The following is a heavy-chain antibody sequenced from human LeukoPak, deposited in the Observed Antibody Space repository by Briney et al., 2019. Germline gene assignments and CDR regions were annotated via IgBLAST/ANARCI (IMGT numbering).Heavy chain of an antibody. CDR2: ISSSGSAI. Sequence: PGGSLRLSCATSGFTFSNYGMNWVRQAPGKGLEWVSYISSSGSAIYYADSVKGRFTISRDNAKNSLYLQMNSLRAEDTAVYYCARDPTQWLRYGHFDYWGQGTLVTVSS. CDR3: ARDPTQWLRYGHFDY. J-gene: IGHJ4*02. V-gene: IGHV3-48*04. CDR1: GFTFSNYG. D-gene: IGHD5-12*01.